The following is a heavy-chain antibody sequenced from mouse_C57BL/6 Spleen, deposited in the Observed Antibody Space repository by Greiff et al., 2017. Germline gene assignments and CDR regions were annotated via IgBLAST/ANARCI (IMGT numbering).Heavy chain of an antibody. Sequence: EVKLMESGAELVKPGASVKLSCTASGFNIKDYYMHWVKQRTEQGLEWIGRIDPEDGETKYAPKFQGKATITADTSSNAAYLQLSSLTSEDTAVYYCAREELGLAMDDWGQGTSVTVSS. D-gene: IGHD4-1*01. V-gene: IGHV14-2*01. CDR1: GFNIKDYY. CDR2: IDPEDGET. J-gene: IGHJ4*01. CDR3: AREELGLAMDD.